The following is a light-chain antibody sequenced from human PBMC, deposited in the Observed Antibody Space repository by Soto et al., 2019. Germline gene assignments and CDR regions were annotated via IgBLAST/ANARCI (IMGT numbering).Light chain of an antibody. CDR2: GAS. J-gene: IGKJ4*01. Sequence: DIQMTQSPSSVSASVGDRVTITCRASQDITRWLAWYQQRPGKAPKLLIYGASSLQSGVPSRFSGSGSGTDFTLTISRLQPEDFAAYFCQQSHSFPPTFGGGTEV. CDR3: QQSHSFPPT. V-gene: IGKV1-12*01. CDR1: QDITRW.